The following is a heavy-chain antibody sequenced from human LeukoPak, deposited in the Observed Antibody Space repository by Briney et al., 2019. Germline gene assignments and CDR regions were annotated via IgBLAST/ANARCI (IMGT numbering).Heavy chain of an antibody. CDR3: ARHLARAYYYDSSGYNWFDP. J-gene: IGHJ5*02. V-gene: IGHV4-4*02. Sequence: SETLSLTCAVSGGSISSSNWWSWVRQPPGKGLEWIGEIYHSGSTNYNPSLKSRVTISVDTSKNQFSLKLSSVTAADTAVYYCARHLARAYYYDSSGYNWFDPWGQGTLVTVSS. CDR1: GGSISSSNW. CDR2: IYHSGST. D-gene: IGHD3-22*01.